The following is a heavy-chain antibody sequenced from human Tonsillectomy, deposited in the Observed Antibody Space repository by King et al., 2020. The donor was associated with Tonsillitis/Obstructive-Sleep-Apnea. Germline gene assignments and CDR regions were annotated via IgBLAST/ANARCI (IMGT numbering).Heavy chain of an antibody. J-gene: IGHJ5*02. CDR2: ISAYIGET. Sequence: QLVQSGAEVKKPGASVKVSCKASGYTFTSYGITWVRQAPGLGLEWMGWISAYIGETKYGQKFQGRVAMTTDTSTSTAYMELGSLGSDDTAVYYCARDYCSVGRCYSEWFDPWGQGTLVTVSS. V-gene: IGHV1-18*01. CDR3: ARDYCSVGRCYSEWFDP. CDR1: GYTFTSYG. D-gene: IGHD2-15*01.